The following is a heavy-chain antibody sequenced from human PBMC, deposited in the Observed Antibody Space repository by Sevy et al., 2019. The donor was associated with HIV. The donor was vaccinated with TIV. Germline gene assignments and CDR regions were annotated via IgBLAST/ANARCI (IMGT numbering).Heavy chain of an antibody. V-gene: IGHV3-7*01. CDR3: VRDRSSSWFDS. CDR2: INQDGSEK. CDR1: GFTFSSYW. D-gene: IGHD6-13*01. Sequence: GESQKISCAVSGFTFSSYWMSWVRQAPGKGLEWVANINQDGSEKYYVDSVKGRFTISRDSAKNSVYVQMNSLRDEDTGVYYCVRDRSSSWFDSWGQGTLVTVSS. J-gene: IGHJ5*01.